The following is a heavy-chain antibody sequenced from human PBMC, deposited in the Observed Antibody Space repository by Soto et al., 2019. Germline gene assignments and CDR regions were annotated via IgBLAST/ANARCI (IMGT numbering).Heavy chain of an antibody. V-gene: IGHV1-2*02. J-gene: IGHJ4*02. Sequence: ASVKVSCKASGYTFTGYYMHWVRQAPGQGLEWMGWINPNSGGTNYAQKFQGRVTMTRDTSISTAYMKLSRLRSDDTAVYYCARASIPVGATGYDYWGQGTLVTV. CDR2: INPNSGGT. CDR1: GYTFTGYY. CDR3: ARASIPVGATGYDY. D-gene: IGHD1-26*01.